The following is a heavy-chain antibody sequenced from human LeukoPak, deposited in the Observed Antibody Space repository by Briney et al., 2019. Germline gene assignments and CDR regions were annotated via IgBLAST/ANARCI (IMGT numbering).Heavy chain of an antibody. CDR1: GYSFTSYW. D-gene: IGHD6-25*01. CDR3: ASRSADESYYYYYMDV. V-gene: IGHV5-51*01. Sequence: GESLKISCKGSGYSFTSYWIGWVRQMPGKGLEWMGIIYPGDSDTRYSPSFQGQVTISADKSISTAYLQWSSLKASDTAMYYCASRSADESYYYYYMDVWGKGTTVTVSS. CDR2: IYPGDSDT. J-gene: IGHJ6*03.